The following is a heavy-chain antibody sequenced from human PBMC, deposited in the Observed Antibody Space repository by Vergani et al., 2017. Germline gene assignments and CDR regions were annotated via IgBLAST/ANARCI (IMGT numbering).Heavy chain of an antibody. D-gene: IGHD2/OR15-2a*01. Sequence: QVRLQESGPGLVKPSETLSLICTVSGVSITTYYWSWVRQPPGKGLEWIGYIYHTVTTYYNPSLRGRINISVDTSKNQLSLKLTSVTAADTAVYFCARAGLPFYAFYMDVWGKGITVTVSS. V-gene: IGHV4-59*06. CDR3: ARAGLPFYAFYMDV. CDR2: IYHTVTT. J-gene: IGHJ6*03. CDR1: GVSITTYY.